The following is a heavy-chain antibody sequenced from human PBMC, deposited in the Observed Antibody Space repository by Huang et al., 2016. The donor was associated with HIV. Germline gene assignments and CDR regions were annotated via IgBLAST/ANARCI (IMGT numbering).Heavy chain of an antibody. D-gene: IGHD6-13*01. J-gene: IGHJ4*02. CDR3: ASEIAAASIDY. Sequence: EVQLVESGGGLVKPGGSLRLSCAASGFTFSSYSMNWVRQAPVEGMEWVSAISSSSSYIYYADSVKGRFTISRDNAKNSLYLQMNSLRAEDTAVYYCASEIAAASIDYWGQGTLVTVSS. CDR1: GFTFSSYS. CDR2: ISSSSSYI. V-gene: IGHV3-21*01.